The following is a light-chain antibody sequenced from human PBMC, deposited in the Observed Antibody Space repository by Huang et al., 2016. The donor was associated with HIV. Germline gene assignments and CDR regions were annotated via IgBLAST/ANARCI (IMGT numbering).Light chain of an antibody. J-gene: IGKJ4*01. CDR1: QNVFYRSTHKNY. CDR3: QQYYSNPLT. CDR2: WAS. Sequence: DIVMTQSPDSLAVSLGERAAINCKSSQNVFYRSTHKNYLAWYQQKPGQPPKLLIYWASTRESGVPDRVSGSGSGTDFTLTIRSLQAEDVAVYYCQQYYSNPLTFGGGTRVEIK. V-gene: IGKV4-1*01.